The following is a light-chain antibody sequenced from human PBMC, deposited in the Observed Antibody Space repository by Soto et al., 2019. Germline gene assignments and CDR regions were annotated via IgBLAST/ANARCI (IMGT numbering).Light chain of an antibody. J-gene: IGKJ3*01. CDR2: DVS. Sequence: DIVMTQTPLSLSVTPGQPASISCKSSESLLPSGGKTFLSWFLQKSGQPPQVLIYDVSSRFPGVPHRVSGRGSGTDFTLKIRRVEAEDVGVYLCMHSTQLPYTFGPGTKVDIK. V-gene: IGKV2D-29*01. CDR3: MHSTQLPYT. CDR1: ESLLPSGGKTF.